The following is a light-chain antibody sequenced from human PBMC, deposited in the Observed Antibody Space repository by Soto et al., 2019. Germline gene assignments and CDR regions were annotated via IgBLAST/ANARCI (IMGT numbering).Light chain of an antibody. Sequence: DIQMTQSPSSLSASVGDRVTITCRASQSISTYLHWYQQKPGKAPNLLIYAASTLQSGVPSRLSGSGSGTDFTLTISSLQPEDFATYFCQHGYSTPLTFGGGTKGDIK. J-gene: IGKJ4*01. CDR2: AAS. V-gene: IGKV1-39*01. CDR1: QSISTY. CDR3: QHGYSTPLT.